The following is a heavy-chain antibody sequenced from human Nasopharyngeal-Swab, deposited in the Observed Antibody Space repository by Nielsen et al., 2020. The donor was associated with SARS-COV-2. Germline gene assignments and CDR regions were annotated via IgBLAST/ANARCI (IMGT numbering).Heavy chain of an antibody. V-gene: IGHV3-30*04. D-gene: IGHD7-27*01. CDR2: ISYDGSNK. J-gene: IGHJ6*02. CDR1: GFTFSSYA. Sequence: AGSLRLSCAASGFTFSSYAMHWVRQAPAQGLEWVAVISYDGSNKYYADSVKGRFTISRDNSKNTLYLQMNSLRAEDTAVYYCARALWGSYYYGMDVWGQGTTVTVSS. CDR3: ARALWGSYYYGMDV.